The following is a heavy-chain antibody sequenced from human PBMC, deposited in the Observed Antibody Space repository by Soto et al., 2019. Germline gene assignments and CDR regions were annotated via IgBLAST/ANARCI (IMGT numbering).Heavy chain of an antibody. V-gene: IGHV3-23*01. Sequence: GGSLRLSCAASGFTFSSYAMSWVRQAPGKGLEWVSAISGSGGSTYYADSVKGRFTISRDNSKNTLYLQMNSLKAEDTAVYYCAKDRVSTSVTGQTYYYYYYMDVWGKGTTVTVSS. CDR2: ISGSGGST. CDR1: GFTFSSYA. CDR3: AKDRVSTSVTGQTYYYYYYMDV. D-gene: IGHD1-20*01. J-gene: IGHJ6*03.